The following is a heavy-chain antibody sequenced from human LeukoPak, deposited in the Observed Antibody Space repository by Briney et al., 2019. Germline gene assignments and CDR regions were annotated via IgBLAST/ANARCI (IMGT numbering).Heavy chain of an antibody. CDR3: ARTLPRYSRSRTFDI. J-gene: IGHJ3*02. CDR2: IYHSGST. D-gene: IGHD5-18*01. Sequence: SETLSLTCTVSGYSISSGYYWGWIRRPPGKGLEWIGSIYHSGSTYYNPSLKSRVTISVDTSKNQFSLRLSSVTAADTAVYYCARTLPRYSRSRTFDIWGQGTMVTVSS. V-gene: IGHV4-38-2*02. CDR1: GYSISSGYY.